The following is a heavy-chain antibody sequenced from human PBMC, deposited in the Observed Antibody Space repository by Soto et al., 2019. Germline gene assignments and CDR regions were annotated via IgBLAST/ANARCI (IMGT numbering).Heavy chain of an antibody. CDR1: GFTFSSYS. V-gene: IGHV3-21*01. CDR2: ISSSSSYI. Sequence: EVQLVESGGGLVKPGGSLRLSCAASGFTFSSYSMNWVRQAPGKGLEWVSSISSSSSYIYYADSVKGRFTISRDNAKHPLYLQMNSLRAKDTAVDYCAIFPYCGGGSCPRLFDYWGQGTLVTVSS. CDR3: AIFPYCGGGSCPRLFDY. J-gene: IGHJ4*02. D-gene: IGHD2-15*01.